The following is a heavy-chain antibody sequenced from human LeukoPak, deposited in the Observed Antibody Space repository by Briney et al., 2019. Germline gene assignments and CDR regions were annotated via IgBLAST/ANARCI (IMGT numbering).Heavy chain of an antibody. CDR3: ARDRERYHYDSSGYYPITFDY. CDR1: GGTFSSYA. CDR2: IIPIFGTA. D-gene: IGHD3-22*01. Sequence: GASVKVSCKASGGTFSSYAISWVRQAPGQGLEWMGGIIPIFGTANYAQKFQGRVTITADESTSTAYMELSSLRSEDTAVYYCARDRERYHYDSSGYYPITFDYWGQGTLVTVSS. J-gene: IGHJ4*02. V-gene: IGHV1-69*13.